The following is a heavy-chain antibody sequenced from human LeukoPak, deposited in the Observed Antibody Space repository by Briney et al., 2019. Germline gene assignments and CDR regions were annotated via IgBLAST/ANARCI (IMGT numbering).Heavy chain of an antibody. CDR2: ISSSSSYI. J-gene: IGHJ3*02. CDR1: GFTFSDYS. Sequence: GGSLRLSCAASGFTFSDYSMNWGRQAPGKGLEWVSSISSSSSYIYYADSVKGRFTISRDNAENSLYLQMNSLRAEDTAVYYCTRDTYFYGSGSYYLGAFDIWGQGTMVTVSS. CDR3: TRDTYFYGSGSYYLGAFDI. V-gene: IGHV3-21*01. D-gene: IGHD3-10*01.